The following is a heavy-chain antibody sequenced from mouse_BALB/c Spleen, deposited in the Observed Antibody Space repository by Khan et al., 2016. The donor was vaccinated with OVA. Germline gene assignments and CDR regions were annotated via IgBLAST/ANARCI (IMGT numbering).Heavy chain of an antibody. V-gene: IGHV1S29*02. D-gene: IGHD1-1*01. CDR3: ARGSSWYFDV. CDR2: IYPYNGGT. J-gene: IGHJ1*01. Sequence: VQLQQSGPEVVKPGASVKISCKASGYTFTDYNMHWVKQSHGKSLEWIGYIYPYNGGTVYSQRFGNKATLTVDTSSSTAYMELRSLTSEDSAVYYCARGSSWYFDVWGAGTTVTASS. CDR1: GYTFTDYN.